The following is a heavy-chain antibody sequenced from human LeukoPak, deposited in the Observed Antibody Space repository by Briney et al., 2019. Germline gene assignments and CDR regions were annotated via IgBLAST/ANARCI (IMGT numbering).Heavy chain of an antibody. D-gene: IGHD6-13*01. Sequence: PGGSLRLSCAASGFSFSTYWMSWVRQAPGKGLEWVANIKEDGNEKHYVDSVKGRFSISRDNAKNSIYLQMNSLRVEDTAVYYCARDPGVAADATVAQYDYWGQGTLVTVSS. CDR1: GFSFSTYW. CDR3: ARDPGVAADATVAQYDY. V-gene: IGHV3-7*01. J-gene: IGHJ4*02. CDR2: IKEDGNEK.